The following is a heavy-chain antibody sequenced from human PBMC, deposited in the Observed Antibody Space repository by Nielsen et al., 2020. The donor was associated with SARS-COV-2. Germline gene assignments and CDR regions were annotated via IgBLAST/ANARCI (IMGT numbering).Heavy chain of an antibody. J-gene: IGHJ4*02. CDR2: INSDGSST. Sequence: GGSLRLSCAASAFTFSTYWMHWVRQAPGKGPVWVSRINSDGSSTSYADSVKGRFTISRDNAKNTLYLQMNSLRAEDTAVYYCAKPLWFGELDDYWGQGTLVTVSS. CDR3: AKPLWFGELDDY. V-gene: IGHV3-74*01. CDR1: AFTFSTYW. D-gene: IGHD3-10*01.